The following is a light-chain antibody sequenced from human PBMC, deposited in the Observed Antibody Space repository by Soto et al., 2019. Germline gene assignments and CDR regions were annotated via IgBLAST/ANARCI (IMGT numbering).Light chain of an antibody. CDR2: GAS. CDR1: QTVSGNY. V-gene: IGKV3-20*01. J-gene: IGKJ1*01. Sequence: SVYTRSPRTLTLSPGERATLSCRASQTVSGNYVAWYQQKPGQTPRLLIYGASSRATGIPDRFRGGGSGTDFTLTISRLEPEDFAMYYCQVYNSSPWTFGQGTKVDI. CDR3: QVYNSSPWT.